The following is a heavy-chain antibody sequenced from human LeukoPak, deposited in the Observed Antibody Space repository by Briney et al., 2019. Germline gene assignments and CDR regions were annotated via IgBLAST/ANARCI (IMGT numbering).Heavy chain of an antibody. V-gene: IGHV3-11*01. D-gene: IGHD1-14*01. CDR2: ISSSGSNI. CDR1: GFTFSDYY. CDR3: ARGLVNRFDY. Sequence: GGSLRLSCAASGFTFSDYYMSWVRQAPGKGLEWVSYISSSGSNIYYADSVKGGFTISRDNARNALYMHMKSLRAEDTAVYYCARGLVNRFDYWGQGTLVTVSS. J-gene: IGHJ4*02.